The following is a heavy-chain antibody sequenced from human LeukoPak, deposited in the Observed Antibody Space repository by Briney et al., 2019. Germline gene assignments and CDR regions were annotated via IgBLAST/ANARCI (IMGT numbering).Heavy chain of an antibody. CDR2: ISSCSRTI. CDR3: AKAVRTSYYGCNMDV. V-gene: IGHV3-23*01. Sequence: GGSQRLSCAASGFTFSSYAVSWVRQAPGKGLEGGSYISSCSRTIYYADSVKGRFTISRDNSKNTVYLQMNSLRADDTAVYYCAKAVRTSYYGCNMDVWGKGTTVTVSS. D-gene: IGHD2-2*01. J-gene: IGHJ6*03. CDR1: GFTFSSYA.